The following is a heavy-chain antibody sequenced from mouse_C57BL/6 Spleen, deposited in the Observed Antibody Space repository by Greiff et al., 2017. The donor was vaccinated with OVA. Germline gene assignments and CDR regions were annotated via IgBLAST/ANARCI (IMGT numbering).Heavy chain of an antibody. Sequence: EVKLVESGEGLVKPGGSLKLSCAASGFTFSSYAMSWVRQTPEKRLEWVAYISSGGDYIYYADTVKGRFTISSDNARNTLYLQMSSLKSEDTAMYYCTRAGYGNYGFAYWGQGTLVTVSA. V-gene: IGHV5-9-1*02. J-gene: IGHJ3*01. CDR3: TRAGYGNYGFAY. CDR2: ISSGGDYI. D-gene: IGHD2-1*01. CDR1: GFTFSSYA.